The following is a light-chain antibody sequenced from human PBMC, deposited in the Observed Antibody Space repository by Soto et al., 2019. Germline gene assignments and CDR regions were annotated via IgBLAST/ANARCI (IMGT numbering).Light chain of an antibody. J-gene: IGKJ1*01. CDR3: QPYNNWPRT. V-gene: IGKV3-15*01. Sequence: EIVMTQSPATLSVSPGERATLSCRASQSVSSNLAWYQQKPGQAPGLLIYGASTRATGIPARFSGSGSGTEFTLTISSLQSEDFAVYYCQPYNNWPRTFGQGTKV. CDR2: GAS. CDR1: QSVSSN.